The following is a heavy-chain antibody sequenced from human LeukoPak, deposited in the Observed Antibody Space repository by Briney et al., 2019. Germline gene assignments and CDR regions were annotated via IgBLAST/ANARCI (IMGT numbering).Heavy chain of an antibody. CDR3: TTLRREDSRSYYPLYYYCMDV. CDR1: GFTFTNTW. J-gene: IGHJ6*03. CDR2: IKSKTDGGTT. V-gene: IGHV3-15*01. D-gene: IGHD3-22*01. Sequence: PGGSLRLSCAASGFTFTNTWMSWVRQAPGKGLEWVGRIKSKTDGGTTDYAAPVKGRFTISTDDSKNTLYLQMNSLKTEDTAVYYCTTLRREDSRSYYPLYYYCMDVWGKGTTVTVSS.